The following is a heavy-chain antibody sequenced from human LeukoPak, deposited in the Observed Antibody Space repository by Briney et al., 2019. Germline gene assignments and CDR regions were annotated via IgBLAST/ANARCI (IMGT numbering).Heavy chain of an antibody. V-gene: IGHV4-34*01. CDR1: GGSFSGYY. CDR2: INHSGST. Sequence: SETLSLTCAVYGGSFSGYYWSWIRQPLGKGLEWIGEINHSGSTNYNPSLKSRVTISVDTSKNQFSLKLSSVTAADTAVYYCARLQRHSSGWYPIDYWGQGTLVTVSS. J-gene: IGHJ4*02. CDR3: ARLQRHSSGWYPIDY. D-gene: IGHD6-19*01.